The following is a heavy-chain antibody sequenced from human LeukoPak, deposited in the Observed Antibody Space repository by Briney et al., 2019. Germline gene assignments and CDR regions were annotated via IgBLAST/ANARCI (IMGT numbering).Heavy chain of an antibody. D-gene: IGHD2-2*01. CDR3: AISRVASHYCVY. CDR2: IWYDGSNK. V-gene: IGHV3-33*01. Sequence: PGGSLRLSCAVSGYIFSKFEMQCARQAPGKGLEWVAIIWYDGSNKFYADSVKGRFTISRDNSKNTLYLQMNSLRADETAMYDCAISRVASHYCVYWGQGTLVTVSS. J-gene: IGHJ4*02. CDR1: GYIFSKFE.